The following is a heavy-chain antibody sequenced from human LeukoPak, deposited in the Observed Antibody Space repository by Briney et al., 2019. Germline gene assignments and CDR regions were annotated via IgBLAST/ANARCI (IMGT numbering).Heavy chain of an antibody. J-gene: IGHJ4*02. CDR1: GFTFSSYS. CDR3: ARLPSSAHSGSYHGFDY. V-gene: IGHV3-21*01. CDR2: ISSSSSYI. D-gene: IGHD1-26*01. Sequence: KTGGSLRLSCAASGFTFSSYSMSWVRQAPGKGLEWVSSISSSSSYIYYADSVKGRFTISRDNAKNSLYLQMNSLRAEDTAVYYCARLPSSAHSGSYHGFDYWGQGTLVTVSS.